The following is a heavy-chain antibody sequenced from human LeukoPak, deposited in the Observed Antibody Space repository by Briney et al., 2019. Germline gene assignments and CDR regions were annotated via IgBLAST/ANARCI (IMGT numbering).Heavy chain of an antibody. CDR3: ARSGGGSERWFDP. Sequence: GESLKISCKASGYSFTNYWIGWVRQMPGKGLEWMAIIWPGDSDTRYSPSFQGQVTISADKSINTAYQQWSSLTASDTAMYYCARSGGGSERWFDPWGQGTLVTVSS. CDR2: IWPGDSDT. D-gene: IGHD2-15*01. CDR1: GYSFTNYW. V-gene: IGHV5-51*01. J-gene: IGHJ5*02.